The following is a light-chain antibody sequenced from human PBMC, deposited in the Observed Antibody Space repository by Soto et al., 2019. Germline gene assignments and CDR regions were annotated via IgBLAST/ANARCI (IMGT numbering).Light chain of an antibody. J-gene: IGLJ1*01. Sequence: QSVLTQPASVSGSPGQSIPISCTGTSSDVGGYNYVSWYQQHPGKAPKLMMYDVSNRPSGVSNRFSGSKSGNTASLTISGLQAEDEADYYCSSYTSSSSYVFGTGTKVTVL. CDR3: SSYTSSSSYV. CDR2: DVS. CDR1: SSDVGGYNY. V-gene: IGLV2-14*01.